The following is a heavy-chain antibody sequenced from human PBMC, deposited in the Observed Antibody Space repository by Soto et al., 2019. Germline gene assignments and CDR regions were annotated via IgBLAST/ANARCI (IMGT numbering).Heavy chain of an antibody. CDR2: LSYSEST. D-gene: IGHD3-10*01. CDR3: ARDGGTYLTRYFDS. V-gene: IGHV4-59*01. CDR1: GDSISGYS. J-gene: IGHJ4*02. Sequence: PXETLSLTCTVSGDSISGYSWSWIRQPPGKGLEWIGYLSYSESTTSTPSLKSRVTISVDTSKNQFSLELSSVTAADTAVYFCARDGGTYLTRYFDSWGQGALVTVSS.